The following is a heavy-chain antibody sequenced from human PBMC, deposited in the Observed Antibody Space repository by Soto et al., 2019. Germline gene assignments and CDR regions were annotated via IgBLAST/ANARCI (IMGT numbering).Heavy chain of an antibody. V-gene: IGHV1-46*01. Sequence: QVQLVQSGAEVKKPGASAKVSCKASEYSFTSYYMHWVRRAPGQGLEWMGMIDPSGDNTGYPQKFQGRVTMTSDTSTSTVYMELSSLRSEDTAMYYCARVPGIVLVPTKHPLGACFDLWGEGALVTVSS. CDR2: IDPSGDNT. D-gene: IGHD2-8*02. J-gene: IGHJ5*02. CDR1: EYSFTSYY. CDR3: ARVPGIVLVPTKHPLGACFDL.